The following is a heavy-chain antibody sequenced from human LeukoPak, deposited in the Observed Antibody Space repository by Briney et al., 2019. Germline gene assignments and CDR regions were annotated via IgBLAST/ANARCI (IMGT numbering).Heavy chain of an antibody. Sequence: GGSLRLSCAASGFTFSSYWMSWVRQAPGKGLEWVANIKQDGSEKYYVDSVKGRFTISRDNAKNSLYLQMNSLRAEDTAVYYCARDLGKRFLEWFDYWGQGTLVTVSS. CDR1: GFTFSSYW. J-gene: IGHJ4*02. CDR3: ARDLGKRFLEWFDY. CDR2: IKQDGSEK. D-gene: IGHD3-3*01. V-gene: IGHV3-7*01.